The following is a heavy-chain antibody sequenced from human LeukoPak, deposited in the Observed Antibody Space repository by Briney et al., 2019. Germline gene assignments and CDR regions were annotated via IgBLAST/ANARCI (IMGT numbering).Heavy chain of an antibody. J-gene: IGHJ6*03. CDR2: IWSDGTNR. CDR1: GFIFSDHG. V-gene: IGHV3-33*01. CDR3: ARDRAYYYGSGIQHYYMDV. D-gene: IGHD3-10*01. Sequence: GGSLRLSCAASGFIFSDHGMHWVRQAPGKGLEWVAVIWSDGTNRFYADSVKGRFTISRDNSKNTLYLQMNSLRAEDTAVYYCARDRAYYYGSGIQHYYMDVWGKGTTVTVSS.